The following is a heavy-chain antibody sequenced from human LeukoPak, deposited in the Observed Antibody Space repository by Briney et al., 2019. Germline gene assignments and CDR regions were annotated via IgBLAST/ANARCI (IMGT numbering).Heavy chain of an antibody. CDR2: ISGSGGST. D-gene: IGHD6-13*01. Sequence: GGSLRLSCAASGFTFRSYAMSWVRQAPGKGLEWVSAISGSGGSTYYADSVKGRFTISRDNSKKTLYLQMNSLRAEDTAVYYCAKRSYMAAAVPHFDYWGQGTLVTVSS. CDR1: GFTFRSYA. J-gene: IGHJ4*02. V-gene: IGHV3-23*01. CDR3: AKRSYMAAAVPHFDY.